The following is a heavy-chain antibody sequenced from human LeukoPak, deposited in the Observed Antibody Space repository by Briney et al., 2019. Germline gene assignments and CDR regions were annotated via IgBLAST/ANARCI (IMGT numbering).Heavy chain of an antibody. CDR1: GFTFSSYA. Sequence: PGGSLRLSCAASGFTFSSYAMHWVRQAPGKGLEWVAVISYDGSNKYYADSVKGRFTISRDNSKNTLYLQMNSLRAEDTAVYYCASHEAAADYYFDYWGQGTLVTVSS. CDR2: ISYDGSNK. V-gene: IGHV3-30-3*01. D-gene: IGHD6-13*01. J-gene: IGHJ4*02. CDR3: ASHEAAADYYFDY.